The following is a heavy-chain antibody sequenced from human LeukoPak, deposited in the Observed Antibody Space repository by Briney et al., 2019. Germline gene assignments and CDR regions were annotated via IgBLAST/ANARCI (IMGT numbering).Heavy chain of an antibody. D-gene: IGHD6-19*01. CDR1: GFTFSSSW. V-gene: IGHV3-7*01. J-gene: IGHJ4*02. CDR2: MKQDGSEK. CDR3: ARSLAGPSGYFDY. Sequence: PGGSLRLSCAASGFTFSSSWMTWVRQAPGKGLEWVANMKQDGSEKYYVDSVKGRFTISRDDAKNSLYLQMNSLRAEDTAVYYRARSLAGPSGYFDYWGRGTLVTVSS.